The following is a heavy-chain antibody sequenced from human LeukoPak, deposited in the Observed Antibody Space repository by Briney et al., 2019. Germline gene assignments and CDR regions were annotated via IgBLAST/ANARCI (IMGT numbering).Heavy chain of an antibody. D-gene: IGHD3-9*01. J-gene: IGHJ5*02. Sequence: GGSLRLSCAASGFTFDDYAMHWVRQGPGKGLEWVSGISWDSGSIGYADSVKGRFTVSRDNAKNSLYLQMNSLRAEDTALYYCAKASKLRYFDWLSSWSQGTLVTVSS. CDR1: GFTFDDYA. V-gene: IGHV3-9*01. CDR2: ISWDSGSI. CDR3: AKASKLRYFDWLSS.